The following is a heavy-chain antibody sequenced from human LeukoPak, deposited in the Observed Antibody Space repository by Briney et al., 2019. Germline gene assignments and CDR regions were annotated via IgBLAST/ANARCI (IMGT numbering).Heavy chain of an antibody. CDR1: GGSISSGSYY. CDR3: ARDNIAARPIESGLSYYYYMDV. CDR2: IYTSGST. V-gene: IGHV4-61*02. D-gene: IGHD6-6*01. J-gene: IGHJ6*03. Sequence: PSETLSLTCTVSGGSISSGSYYWSWIRQPAGKGLEWIGRIYTSGSTNYNPSLKSRVTISVDTSKNQFSLKLSSVTAADTAVYYCARDNIAARPIESGLSYYYYMDVWGKGTTVTVSS.